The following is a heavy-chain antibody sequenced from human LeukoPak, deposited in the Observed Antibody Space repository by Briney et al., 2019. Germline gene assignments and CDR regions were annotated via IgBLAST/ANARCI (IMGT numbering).Heavy chain of an antibody. CDR2: IRNKNRGYLT. Sequence: GGSLRLSCAASGFDFIEREMDWVRQAPGRGHEWLARIRNKNRGYLTDYAESVRGRFTISRDDSRNSLHLQMNNLKTEDTAVYFCVKASQGYFQNWGQGTQVTVSS. CDR1: GFDFIERE. CDR3: VKASQGYFQN. D-gene: IGHD6-13*01. V-gene: IGHV3-72*01. J-gene: IGHJ1*01.